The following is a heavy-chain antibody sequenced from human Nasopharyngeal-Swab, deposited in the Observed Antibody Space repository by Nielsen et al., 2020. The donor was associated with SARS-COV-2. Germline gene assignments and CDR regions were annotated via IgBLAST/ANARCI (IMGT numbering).Heavy chain of an antibody. J-gene: IGHJ4*02. CDR3: ARDIGGGRYGSDY. D-gene: IGHD3-16*01. CDR1: GFVFSIYG. Sequence: GESLKISCAASGFVFSIYGMNWVRQAPGKGLEWVSSISSRSSNICYADSVKGRFTISRDNAKNSLYLQMNSLRAEDTAVYYCARDIGGGRYGSDYWGQGTLVTVSS. CDR2: ISSRSSNI. V-gene: IGHV3-21*01.